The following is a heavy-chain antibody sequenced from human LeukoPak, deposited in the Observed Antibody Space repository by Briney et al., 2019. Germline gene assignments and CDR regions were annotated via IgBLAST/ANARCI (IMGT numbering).Heavy chain of an antibody. CDR1: GYSISSGYY. CDR3: ARPRLCSGGSCYWFDP. J-gene: IGHJ5*02. D-gene: IGHD2-15*01. V-gene: IGHV4-38-2*01. Sequence: SETLSLTCAVSGYSISSGYYWGWIRQPPGKGLEWIGSIYHSGSTYYNPSLKSRVTISVDTSKNQFSLKLSPVTAADTAVYYCARPRLCSGGSCYWFDPWGQGTLVTVSS. CDR2: IYHSGST.